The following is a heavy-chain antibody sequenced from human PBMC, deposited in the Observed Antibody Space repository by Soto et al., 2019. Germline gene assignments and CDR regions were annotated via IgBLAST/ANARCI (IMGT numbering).Heavy chain of an antibody. D-gene: IGHD5-12*01. CDR3: AKGWDGYTTRFFDH. CDR2: ISYDENNK. CDR1: GFTFSSYG. Sequence: QVQLVESGGGVVQPGGSLRLSCAASGFTFSSYGMHWVRQAPGKGLQWVTIISYDENNKVYTDSVKGRFTVSRDNSKNTLYLQMNGLRAEDTAIYYCAKGWDGYTTRFFDHWGQGTLVAVSS. J-gene: IGHJ4*02. V-gene: IGHV3-30*18.